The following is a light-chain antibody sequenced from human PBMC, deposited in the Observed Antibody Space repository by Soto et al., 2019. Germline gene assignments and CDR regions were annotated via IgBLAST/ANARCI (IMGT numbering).Light chain of an antibody. Sequence: DIQMTQSPSTLSASVGDRVTITCRASQSISSWLAWYQQKSGKAPKLLIYDASSLESGVPSRFSGSGSGTEFTLTISSLQPDDFATYYCQQYGGTFGQGTKLEIK. J-gene: IGKJ2*02. CDR2: DAS. V-gene: IGKV1-5*01. CDR3: QQYGGT. CDR1: QSISSW.